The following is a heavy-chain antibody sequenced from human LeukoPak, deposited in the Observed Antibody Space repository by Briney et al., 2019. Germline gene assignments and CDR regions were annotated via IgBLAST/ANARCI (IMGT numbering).Heavy chain of an antibody. J-gene: IGHJ4*02. CDR3: ARERDCSGGSCYSSFFY. CDR1: GYTFTSYG. Sequence: GASVKVSCKASGYTFTSYGISWARQAPGQGLEWMGWISAYNGNTNYAQKLQGRVTMTTDTSTSTAYMELRSLRSDDTAVYYCARERDCSGGSCYSSFFYWGQGTLVTVSS. V-gene: IGHV1-18*01. D-gene: IGHD2-15*01. CDR2: ISAYNGNT.